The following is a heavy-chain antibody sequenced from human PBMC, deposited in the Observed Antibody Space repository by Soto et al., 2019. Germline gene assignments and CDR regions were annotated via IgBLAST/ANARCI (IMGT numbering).Heavy chain of an antibody. V-gene: IGHV4-4*02. D-gene: IGHD1-7*01. Sequence: SETLSLTCAVSGGSFTSNNWWTWVRQPPGQGLEWIGEIYRTGSTNYNPSLKSRVTISLDKSENQFSPKVTSLTAADTAVYYCASRDPGTSVDYWGQGTLVTVSS. J-gene: IGHJ4*02. CDR1: GGSFTSNNW. CDR2: IYRTGST. CDR3: ASRDPGTSVDY.